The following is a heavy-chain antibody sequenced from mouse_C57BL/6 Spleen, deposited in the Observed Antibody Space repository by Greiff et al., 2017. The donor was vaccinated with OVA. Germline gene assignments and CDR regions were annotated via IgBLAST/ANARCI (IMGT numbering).Heavy chain of an antibody. Sequence: QVQLQQSGPELVKPGASVKISCKASGYAFSSSWMNWVKQRPGKGLEWIGRIYPGDGDTNYNGKFKGKATLTADKSSSTAYMQLSSLTSEDSAVYFCVDYDKYYYAMDYWGQGTSVTVSS. J-gene: IGHJ4*01. CDR2: IYPGDGDT. D-gene: IGHD2-4*01. V-gene: IGHV1-82*01. CDR3: VDYDKYYYAMDY. CDR1: GYAFSSSW.